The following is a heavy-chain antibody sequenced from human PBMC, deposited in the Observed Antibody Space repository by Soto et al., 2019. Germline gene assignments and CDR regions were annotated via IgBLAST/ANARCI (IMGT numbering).Heavy chain of an antibody. V-gene: IGHV1-69*13. Sequence: GASVKVSCKASGYTFTSYGISWVRQAPGQGLEWMGGVIPIFGTANYAQKFQGRVTITADESTSTAYMELSSLRSEDTAVYYCARLVVAASFDYWGQGTLVTVSS. CDR1: GYTFTSYG. D-gene: IGHD2-15*01. CDR2: VIPIFGTA. CDR3: ARLVVAASFDY. J-gene: IGHJ4*02.